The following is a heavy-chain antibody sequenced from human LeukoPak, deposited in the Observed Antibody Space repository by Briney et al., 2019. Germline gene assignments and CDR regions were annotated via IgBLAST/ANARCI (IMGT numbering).Heavy chain of an antibody. Sequence: GGSLRLSCAASGFTFSDNNMNWVRQAPGKGLEWVSYITDSGNIIHYADSVKGRFTISRDNAKNSLYLQMNSLRAEDTAVYYCARSIGLTGGGVDVWGQGTTVTVSS. J-gene: IGHJ6*02. CDR2: ITDSGNII. V-gene: IGHV3-11*01. CDR1: GFTFSDNN. CDR3: ARSIGLTGGGVDV. D-gene: IGHD3-9*01.